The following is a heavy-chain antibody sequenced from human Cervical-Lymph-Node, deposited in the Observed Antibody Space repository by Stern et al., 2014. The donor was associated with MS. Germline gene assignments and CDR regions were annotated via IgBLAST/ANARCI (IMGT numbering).Heavy chain of an antibody. D-gene: IGHD5-18*01. Sequence: VQLEESGGGLVQPGGSLRLSCAASGFTFSNYAMSWVRQAPGKGLEWVSAISGRGDDTYYADSLKGRFTISRDNSKNTLYLQMNSLRAEDTAVYYCAKDRIGRDTDFWGQGTLVTVSS. CDR2: ISGRGDDT. CDR1: GFTFSNYA. V-gene: IGHV3-23*04. CDR3: AKDRIGRDTDF. J-gene: IGHJ4*02.